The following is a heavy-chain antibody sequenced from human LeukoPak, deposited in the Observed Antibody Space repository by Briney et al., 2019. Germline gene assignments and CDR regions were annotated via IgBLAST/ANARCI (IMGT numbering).Heavy chain of an antibody. CDR2: ISAYTGDT. CDR1: GYTFTTYG. D-gene: IGHD3-3*01. V-gene: IGHV1-18*01. J-gene: IGHJ4*02. CDR3: ARTLRYDFWSGYLFDY. Sequence: ASVKVSCKASGYTFTTYGVGWVRQAPGQGLEWMGWISAYTGDTIYAQKLQGRVTMTTDTSTSTAYMELRSLRSDDTAVYYCARTLRYDFWSGYLFDYWGQGTLVTVSS.